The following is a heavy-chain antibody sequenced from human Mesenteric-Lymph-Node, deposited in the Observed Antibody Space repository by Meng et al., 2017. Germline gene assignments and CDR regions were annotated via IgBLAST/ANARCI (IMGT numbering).Heavy chain of an antibody. CDR1: RYTFNSRH. CDR3: ARGGDDAFDF. Sequence: QGQLLPSGAEVKMAGASVYVLCKTPRYTFNSRHINWVRQATGQGHEWMGWMNPYNGDTGFAQKFPVRRRLTTDTSKNTASMELHSLTSEDTAVYYCARGGDDAFDFWGQGTLVTVSS. V-gene: IGHV1-8*01. D-gene: IGHD5-24*01. J-gene: IGHJ4*02. CDR2: MNPYNGDT.